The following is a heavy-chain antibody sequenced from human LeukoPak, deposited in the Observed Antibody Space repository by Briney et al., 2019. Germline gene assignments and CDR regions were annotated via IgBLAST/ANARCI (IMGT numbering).Heavy chain of an antibody. CDR3: ATVGGNDAFDI. V-gene: IGHV3-64*01. CDR1: GFTFSNNA. CDR2: ISRNGGDT. Sequence: GGSLRLSCAASGFTFSNNAMHWVRQAPGKGLEYVSAISRNGGDTYYANSVEGRFTISRDNSKNTLYLQMGSLREEDMAVYYCATVGGNDAFDIWGQGTVVSVSS. J-gene: IGHJ3*02.